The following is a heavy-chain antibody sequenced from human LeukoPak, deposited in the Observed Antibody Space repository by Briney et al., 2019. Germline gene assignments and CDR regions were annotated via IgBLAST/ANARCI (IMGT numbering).Heavy chain of an antibody. CDR2: IRSKADGGTT. Sequence: QAGGSLRLSCTASGFTFRDYHINWFRQAPGRGLEWVGFIRSKADGGTTEYAASVKGRFTISRDDSKNVAYLQINNLRAEDTALYYCARDDRPSGLDFDYWGQGTLVTVSS. CDR1: GFTFRDYH. J-gene: IGHJ4*02. D-gene: IGHD6-6*01. V-gene: IGHV3-49*03. CDR3: ARDDRPSGLDFDY.